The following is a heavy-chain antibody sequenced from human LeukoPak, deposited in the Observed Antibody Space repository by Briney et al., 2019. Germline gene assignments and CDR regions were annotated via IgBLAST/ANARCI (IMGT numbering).Heavy chain of an antibody. J-gene: IGHJ4*02. CDR1: GGSISSYY. V-gene: IGHV4-59*01. CDR3: ARAGGYSGYASN. D-gene: IGHD5-12*01. CDR2: IYYSGST. Sequence: SETLSLTCTVSGGSISSYYWGWIRQPPGKGLEWIGYIYYSGSTYYNPSLKSRVTISVDTSKNQFSLKLTSVTAADTAVYYRARAGGYSGYASNWGQGTLVTVSS.